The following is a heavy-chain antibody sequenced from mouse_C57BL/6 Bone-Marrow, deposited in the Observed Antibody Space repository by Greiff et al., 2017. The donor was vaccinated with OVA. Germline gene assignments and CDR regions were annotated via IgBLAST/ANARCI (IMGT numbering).Heavy chain of an antibody. V-gene: IGHV2-3*01. CDR2: IWGDGST. CDR1: GFSLTSYG. CDR3: AKRDDYEYYFDY. Sequence: VQLQESGPGLVAPSQSLSITCTVSGFSLTSYGVSWVRQPPGKGLEWLGVIWGDGSTNYHSALIYRLSISKDNSKSQVFLKLTILQTDDTATHSCAKRDDYEYYFDYWGQGTTPTVSS. J-gene: IGHJ2*01. D-gene: IGHD2-4*01.